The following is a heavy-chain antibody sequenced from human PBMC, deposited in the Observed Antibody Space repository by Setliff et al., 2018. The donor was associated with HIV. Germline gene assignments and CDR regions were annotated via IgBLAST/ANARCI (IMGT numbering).Heavy chain of an antibody. Sequence: SETLSLTCAVYGGSFSGYYWSWIRQPPGKGLEWIGEINHSGSTNYNPSLKSRVTISIDKSKKQFSLKLSSVTAADTAVYYCARGCYGSGSYSGWFDPWGQGTLVTVSS. J-gene: IGHJ5*02. V-gene: IGHV4-34*01. D-gene: IGHD3-10*01. CDR2: INHSGST. CDR1: GGSFSGYY. CDR3: ARGCYGSGSYSGWFDP.